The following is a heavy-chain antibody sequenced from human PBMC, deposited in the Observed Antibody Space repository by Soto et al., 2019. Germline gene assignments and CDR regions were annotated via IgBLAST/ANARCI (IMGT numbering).Heavy chain of an antibody. Sequence: ASLKVSCKASGGTFSIYAISWVRQAPGEGLEWMGGIIPIFGTANYAQKFQGRVTITADESTSTAYMELSSLRSEDTAVYYCARAVVVPAAPDYWGQGTLVTVSS. CDR3: ARAVVVPAAPDY. D-gene: IGHD2-2*01. CDR2: IIPIFGTA. V-gene: IGHV1-69*13. J-gene: IGHJ4*02. CDR1: GGTFSIYA.